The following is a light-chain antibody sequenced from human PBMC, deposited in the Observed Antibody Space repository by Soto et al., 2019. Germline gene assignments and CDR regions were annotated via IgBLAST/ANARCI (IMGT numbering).Light chain of an antibody. CDR1: QSISSN. J-gene: IGKJ4*01. V-gene: IGKV3-15*01. CDR3: QQYNNWPPLT. Sequence: EIVMTQSPATLSVSPGERATIFCRASQSISSNLAWYQQKAGQAPRLLIYGTSTRATGIAARFSGSGSGTEFTLTISSLQSQDFGIYYCQQYNNWPPLTFGGGTKVEIK. CDR2: GTS.